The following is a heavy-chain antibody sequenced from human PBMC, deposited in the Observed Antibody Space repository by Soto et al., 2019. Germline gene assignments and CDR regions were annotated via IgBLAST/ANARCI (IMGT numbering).Heavy chain of an antibody. CDR1: GYTFTYRY. V-gene: IGHV1-45*02. CDR2: ITPFNGNT. Sequence: GASVKVSCTASGYTFTYRYLHWVRQAPGQALEWMGWITPFNGNTNYAQKFQDRVTITRDRSMSTAYMELSSLRSEDTAMYYCASGYCTNGVCPNWFDPWGQGTLVTVSS. J-gene: IGHJ5*02. CDR3: ASGYCTNGVCPNWFDP. D-gene: IGHD2-8*01.